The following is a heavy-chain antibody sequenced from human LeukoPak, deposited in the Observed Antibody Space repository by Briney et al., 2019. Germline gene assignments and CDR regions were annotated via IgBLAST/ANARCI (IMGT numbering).Heavy chain of an antibody. CDR3: ARDADTAMVTENCYFDY. CDR1: GYTFTGYY. D-gene: IGHD5-18*01. J-gene: IGHJ4*02. V-gene: IGHV1-2*02. Sequence: GASVKVSCKASGYTFTGYYMHWVRQAPGQGLEWMGWINPNSGGTNYAQKFQGRVTMTRDTSISTAYMEPSRLRSDDTAVYYCARDADTAMVTENCYFDYWGQGTLVTVSS. CDR2: INPNSGGT.